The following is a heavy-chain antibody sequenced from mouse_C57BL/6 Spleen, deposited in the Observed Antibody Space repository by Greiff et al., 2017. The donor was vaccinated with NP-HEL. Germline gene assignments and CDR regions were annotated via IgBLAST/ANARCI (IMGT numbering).Heavy chain of an antibody. CDR2: ISSGSSTI. Sequence: EVKLVESGGGLVKPGGSLKLSCAASGFTFSDYGMHWVRQAPETGLEWVAYISSGSSTIYYADTVKGRFTISRDNAKKTLCLQMTSLRSEDTAMYYCARPNYYGSSPFAYWGQGTLVTVSA. CDR3: ARPNYYGSSPFAY. V-gene: IGHV5-17*01. D-gene: IGHD1-1*01. J-gene: IGHJ3*01. CDR1: GFTFSDYG.